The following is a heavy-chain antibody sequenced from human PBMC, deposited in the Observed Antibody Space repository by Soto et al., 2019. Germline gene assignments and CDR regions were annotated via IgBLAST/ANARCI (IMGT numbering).Heavy chain of an antibody. CDR1: GFTFSSYA. D-gene: IGHD6-19*01. V-gene: IGHV3-23*01. CDR3: AKDSQWLEPYYYYGMDV. Sequence: HPGGSLRLSCAASGFTFSSYAMSWVRQAPGKGLEWVSAISGSGGSTYYADSVKGRFTISRDNSKNTLYLQMNSLRAEDTAVYYCAKDSQWLEPYYYYGMDVWGQGTTVTVSS. J-gene: IGHJ6*02. CDR2: ISGSGGST.